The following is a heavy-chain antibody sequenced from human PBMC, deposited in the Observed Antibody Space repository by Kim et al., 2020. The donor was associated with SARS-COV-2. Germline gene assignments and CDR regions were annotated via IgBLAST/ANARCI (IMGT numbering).Heavy chain of an antibody. J-gene: IGHJ6*02. CDR1: GYTFTSYG. V-gene: IGHV1-18*01. CDR2: ISAYNGNT. Sequence: ASVKVSCKASGYTFTSYGISWVRQAPGQGLEWMGWISAYNGNTNYAQKLQGRVTMTTDTSTSTAYMELRSLRSDDTAVYYCARGRLGDSSGYYPTFGMDVWCQGTTVTVSS. D-gene: IGHD3-22*01. CDR3: ARGRLGDSSGYYPTFGMDV.